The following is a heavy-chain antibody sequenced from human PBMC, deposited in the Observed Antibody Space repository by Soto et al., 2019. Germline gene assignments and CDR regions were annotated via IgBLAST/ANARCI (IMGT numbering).Heavy chain of an antibody. CDR3: ARGRWRGNRGIGFHFDS. CDR1: GDSISSYY. CDR2: IYYSGNS. J-gene: IGHJ4*02. Sequence: QVQLQESGPGLVKPSETLSLTCTVSGDSISSYYWSWIRQPPGTGLEWIGHIYYSGNSNYNPSLRSRVSMSVDMSNNQFSLRLSSVTAADTAVYYCARGRWRGNRGIGFHFDSWGQGTLLTVST. V-gene: IGHV4-59*01. D-gene: IGHD3-10*01.